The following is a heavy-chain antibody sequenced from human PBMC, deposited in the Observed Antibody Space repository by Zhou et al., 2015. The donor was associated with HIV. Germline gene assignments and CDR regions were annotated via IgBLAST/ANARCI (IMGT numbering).Heavy chain of an antibody. CDR2: IIPIFGTP. CDR3: AASLNHYGSGTYYSDFDY. CDR1: GGTFSSYA. Sequence: QVQLVQSGAEVKKPGSSVKVSCKTSGGTFSSYAISWVRQAPGQGLEWMGGIIPIFGTPNYVKRFQDRVTITADESTSTAYMELSSLGSGDTAMYFCAASLNHYGSGTYYSDFDYWGREPWSPSPQ. V-gene: IGHV1-69*01. J-gene: IGHJ4*02. D-gene: IGHD3-10*01.